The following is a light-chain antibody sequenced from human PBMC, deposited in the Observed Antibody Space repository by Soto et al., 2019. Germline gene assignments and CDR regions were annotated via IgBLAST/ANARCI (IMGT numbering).Light chain of an antibody. CDR2: EVT. V-gene: IGLV2-8*01. CDR1: SSNVGAYNY. Sequence: QSSLTQPPSASGSPGQSVTISCTGTSSNVGAYNYVSWYQQHPGKAPKLMIYEVTKRPSGVPDRVSGSKSGSTASLTVSGLQAEEGADYYCSSWTGNNVVVFGGGTKLTVL. J-gene: IGLJ2*01. CDR3: SSWTGNNVVV.